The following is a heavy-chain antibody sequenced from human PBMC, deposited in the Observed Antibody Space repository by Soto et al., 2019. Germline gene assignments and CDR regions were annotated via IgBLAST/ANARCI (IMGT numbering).Heavy chain of an antibody. V-gene: IGHV4-31*03. Sequence: QVQLQESGPGLVKPSQTLSLTCTVSGGSISSGGYYWSWIRQHPGKGLEWIGYIYYSGSTYYNPSLMSRVTISVDTSKNQFSLKLSSVTAADTAVYYCARGSSSRDPGWFDPWGQGTLVTVSS. J-gene: IGHJ5*02. CDR3: ARGSSSRDPGWFDP. CDR2: IYYSGST. CDR1: GGSISSGGYY. D-gene: IGHD6-6*01.